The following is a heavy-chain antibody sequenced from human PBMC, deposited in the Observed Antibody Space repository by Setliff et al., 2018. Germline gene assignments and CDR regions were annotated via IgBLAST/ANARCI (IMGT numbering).Heavy chain of an antibody. Sequence: ASVKVSCKTSGYNFSSYGISWVRQAPGQGLEWMGWISAYNGNTNYAQKFQGRVTMTTDTSTSTDYMELRSLRSDDTAVYYCARDLIRWAAAVSDAFDIWGQGTMVTVSS. CDR3: ARDLIRWAAAVSDAFDI. J-gene: IGHJ3*02. CDR2: ISAYNGNT. V-gene: IGHV1-18*01. CDR1: GYNFSSYG. D-gene: IGHD2-2*01.